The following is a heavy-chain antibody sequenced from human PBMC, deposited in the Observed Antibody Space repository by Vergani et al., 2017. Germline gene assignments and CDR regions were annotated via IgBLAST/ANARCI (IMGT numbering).Heavy chain of an antibody. Sequence: EVQLVESGGGLVKPGGSLRLSCAASGFTFSSYSMNWVRQAPGKGLEWVSSISSSSSYIYYADSVKGRFTISRDNSKNTLYLQMNSLRAEDTAVYYCATIVPIAVATDYWGQGTLVTVSS. CDR1: GFTFSSYS. CDR2: ISSSSSYI. CDR3: ATIVPIAVATDY. D-gene: IGHD6-19*01. V-gene: IGHV3-21*04. J-gene: IGHJ4*02.